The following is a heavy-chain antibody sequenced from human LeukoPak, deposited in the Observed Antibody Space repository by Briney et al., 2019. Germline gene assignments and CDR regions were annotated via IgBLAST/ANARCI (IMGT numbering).Heavy chain of an antibody. J-gene: IGHJ4*02. D-gene: IGHD3-3*01. CDR1: GFTFSSYW. Sequence: AGGSLRLSCAASGFTFSSYWMSWVRQAPGKGLEWVANIKRDGSEKYYVDSVKGRFTISRDNAKNSLYLQMNSLRAEDTAVYYCARDGTIFGVVPYYFDYWGQGTLVTVSS. V-gene: IGHV3-7*01. CDR2: IKRDGSEK. CDR3: ARDGTIFGVVPYYFDY.